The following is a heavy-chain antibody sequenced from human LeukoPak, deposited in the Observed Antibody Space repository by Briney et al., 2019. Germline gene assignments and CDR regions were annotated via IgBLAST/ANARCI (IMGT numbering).Heavy chain of an antibody. Sequence: GVSVKVSCKASGYTFTSYYMRWVRQAPGQGLEWMGIINPSGGSTSYAQKFQGRVTMTRDTSTSTVYMELSSLRSEDTAVYYCARGSRSDAFDIWGQGTMVTVSS. V-gene: IGHV1-46*01. J-gene: IGHJ3*02. CDR1: GYTFTSYY. CDR2: INPSGGST. CDR3: ARGSRSDAFDI.